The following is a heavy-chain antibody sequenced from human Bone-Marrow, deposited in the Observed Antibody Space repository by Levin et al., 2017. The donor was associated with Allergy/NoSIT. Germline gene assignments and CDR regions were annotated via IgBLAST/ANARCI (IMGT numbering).Heavy chain of an antibody. CDR2: MNPNFGTT. V-gene: IGHV1-8*01. Sequence: PQASVKVSCKASGYAFTSYEINWVRQATGQGPEWLGWMNPNFGTTGYAQKFQGRVTMTRNTSINTAYMELSSLTFEDSALYYCARAGGSGPIGHYYGMDVWGQGTTVAVSS. CDR3: ARAGGSGPIGHYYGMDV. J-gene: IGHJ6*02. D-gene: IGHD3-10*01. CDR1: GYAFTSYE.